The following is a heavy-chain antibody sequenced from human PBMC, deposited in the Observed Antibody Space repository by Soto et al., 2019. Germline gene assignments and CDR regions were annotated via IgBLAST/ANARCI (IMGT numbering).Heavy chain of an antibody. CDR2: IYYSGST. CDR3: ARGSEVGATLFDY. D-gene: IGHD1-26*01. Sequence: SETLSLTCAVSGGSISSGGYYWSWIRQHPGKGLEWIGYIYYSGSTYYNPSLKSRVTISVDTSKNQFSLKLSSVTAADTAVYYCARGSEVGATLFDYWGQGTLVTVSS. V-gene: IGHV4-31*11. J-gene: IGHJ4*02. CDR1: GGSISSGGYY.